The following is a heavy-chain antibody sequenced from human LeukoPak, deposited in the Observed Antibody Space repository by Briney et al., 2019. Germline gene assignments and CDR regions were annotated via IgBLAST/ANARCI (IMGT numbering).Heavy chain of an antibody. CDR3: ARSGTHWGLH. V-gene: IGHV3-21*01. D-gene: IGHD1-1*01. Sequence: GGSLRLSCAASGFTFTNYGMNWVRQAPAPGKGLEWVSSISSTSTYIYYADSVKGRFTISRDNAQNSLYLQMNSLRAEDTAVYYCARSGTHWGLHWGQGTLVRVSS. CDR1: GFTFTNYG. J-gene: IGHJ4*02. CDR2: ISSTSTYI.